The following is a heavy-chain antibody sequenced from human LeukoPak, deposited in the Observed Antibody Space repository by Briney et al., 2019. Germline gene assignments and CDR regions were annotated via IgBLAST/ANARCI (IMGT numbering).Heavy chain of an antibody. CDR3: ARFNWGYFDL. CDR2: IKQDGSEK. V-gene: IGHV3-7*01. Sequence: GGSLRLSCAASGFTFSSYGMSWVRQAPGKGLEWVANIKQDGSEKYYVDSVKGRFTISRDNDKNSLYLQMNSLRAEDTAVYYCARFNWGYFDLWGQGTQVTVSS. D-gene: IGHD7-27*01. CDR1: GFTFSSYG. J-gene: IGHJ4*02.